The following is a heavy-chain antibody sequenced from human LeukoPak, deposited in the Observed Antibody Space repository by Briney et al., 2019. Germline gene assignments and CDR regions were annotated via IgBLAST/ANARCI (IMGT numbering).Heavy chain of an antibody. Sequence: SGTLSLTCAVSGGSISSSYWWTWVRQPPGKGLEGIGGIHYSGSTYYYPSLKSRVTISVDTSKNQFSLKLSSVTAADTAVYYCARTRYYYNSRSYGAPYYFDYWGQGTLVTVSS. CDR2: IHYSGST. CDR1: GGSISSSYW. D-gene: IGHD3-10*01. CDR3: ARTRYYYNSRSYGAPYYFDY. V-gene: IGHV4-4*02. J-gene: IGHJ4*02.